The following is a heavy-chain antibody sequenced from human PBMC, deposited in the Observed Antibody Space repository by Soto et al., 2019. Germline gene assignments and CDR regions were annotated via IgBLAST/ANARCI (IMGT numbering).Heavy chain of an antibody. J-gene: IGHJ4*02. CDR3: ARVSATGWVVNGREYFDY. V-gene: IGHV3-11*01. CDR2: ISSSFVSI. CDR1: GFPFSNYY. Sequence: SLRLSCAVSGFPFSNYYMSWIRQAPGKGLEWLSDISSSFVSIHYADSVKGRFSISRDNAKNSLFLQMNSLRAEDTAVYYCARVSATGWVVNGREYFDYWGQGTMVTVSA. D-gene: IGHD6-19*01.